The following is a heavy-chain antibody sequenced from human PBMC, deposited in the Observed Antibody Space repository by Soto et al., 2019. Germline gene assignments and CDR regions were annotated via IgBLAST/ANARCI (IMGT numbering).Heavy chain of an antibody. J-gene: IGHJ2*01. Sequence: SETLSLTCTVSGGSISSGDYYWSWIRQPPGKGLEWIGYIYYSGSTYYNPSLKSRVTISVDTSKNQFSLKLSSVTAADTAVYYCARSGTGRSGGWDFDLWGRGTLVTVS. CDR3: ARSGTGRSGGWDFDL. CDR1: GGSISSGDYY. CDR2: IYYSGST. D-gene: IGHD3-10*01. V-gene: IGHV4-30-4*01.